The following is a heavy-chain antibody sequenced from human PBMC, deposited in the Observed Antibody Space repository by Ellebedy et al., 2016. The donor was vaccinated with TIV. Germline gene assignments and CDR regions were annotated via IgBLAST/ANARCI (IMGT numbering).Heavy chain of an antibody. D-gene: IGHD1-20*01. Sequence: PGGSLRLSCAASGFPFDAYGLTWVRQAPGRGLEYVSSISDNSNYIYYADSVKGRFTISRDNAKNSLYLQLNSLRADDTAVYYCVREYNFKAGGPGNYWGQGTLVTVSS. CDR2: ISDNSNYI. V-gene: IGHV3-21*01. CDR1: GFPFDAYG. J-gene: IGHJ4*02. CDR3: VREYNFKAGGPGNY.